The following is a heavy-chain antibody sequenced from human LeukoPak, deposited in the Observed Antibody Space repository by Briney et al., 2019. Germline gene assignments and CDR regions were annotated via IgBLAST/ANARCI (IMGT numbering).Heavy chain of an antibody. CDR3: ARRQTIAAAGTPDFDY. J-gene: IGHJ4*02. CDR1: GYSFTSYW. V-gene: IGHV5-51*01. Sequence: GESLKISCKGSGYSFTSYWIGWVRQMPGKGLEWMGIIYPADSDTRYSPSFQGQVTISADKSISTAYLQWSSLKASDTAMYYCARRQTIAAAGTPDFDYWGQGTLVTVSS. D-gene: IGHD6-13*01. CDR2: IYPADSDT.